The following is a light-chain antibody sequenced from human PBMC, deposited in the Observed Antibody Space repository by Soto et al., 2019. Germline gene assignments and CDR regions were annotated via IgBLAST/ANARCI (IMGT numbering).Light chain of an antibody. Sequence: QSALTQPSSVSGSPGQSITISCTGTSSDVCGYNYVSWYQQHPGKAPKLMIYDVSNRPSGVSNRFSGSKSGNTASLTISGLQAEDEADDYCSSYTSSSTHVVFGGGTKLTVL. CDR3: SSYTSSSTHVV. CDR2: DVS. CDR1: SSDVCGYNY. J-gene: IGLJ2*01. V-gene: IGLV2-14*01.